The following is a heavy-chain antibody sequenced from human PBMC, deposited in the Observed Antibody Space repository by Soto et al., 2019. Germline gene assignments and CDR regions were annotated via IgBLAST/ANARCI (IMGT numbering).Heavy chain of an antibody. V-gene: IGHV3-11*01. CDR3: SHGYYQYFES. CDR1: GFTLGDYY. Sequence: GGSLRLSCAASGFTLGDYYMTWIRQAPGKGLEWVSDISISGTTIHYADSVRGRFTISRDNAKNSLWLQMNTLRAEDTAVYYCSHGYYQYFESWGQGTLVTVSS. CDR2: ISISGTTI. D-gene: IGHD5-18*01. J-gene: IGHJ4*02.